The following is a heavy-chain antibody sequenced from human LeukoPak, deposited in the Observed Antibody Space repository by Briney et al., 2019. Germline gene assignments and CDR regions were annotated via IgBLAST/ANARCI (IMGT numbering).Heavy chain of an antibody. J-gene: IGHJ4*02. CDR3: ARDLRGSSCYDY. CDR2: IYYTGST. CDR1: GDSLNSYD. D-gene: IGHD2-2*01. V-gene: IGHV4-59*01. Sequence: SETLSLTCTVSGDSLNSYDWSWIRQPPGKGLEWIGYIYYTGSTNYNPSLKSRVTISVDTSKNQFSLKLSSVTAADTAVYYCARDLRGSSCYDYWGQGTLVTVSS.